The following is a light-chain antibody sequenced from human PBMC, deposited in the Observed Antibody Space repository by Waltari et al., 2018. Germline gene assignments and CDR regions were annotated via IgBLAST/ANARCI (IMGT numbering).Light chain of an antibody. CDR2: DAS. CDR3: QQYNSHWT. Sequence: DIQMTQSPSTLSASVGDRVTITCRASQSVNTWLAWYQQKQGKAPNLLIYDASSLESGVPSRFSGSGSGTEFTLTISSLQPDDSASYYCQQYNSHWTIGQGTKVEIK. CDR1: QSVNTW. V-gene: IGKV1-5*01. J-gene: IGKJ1*01.